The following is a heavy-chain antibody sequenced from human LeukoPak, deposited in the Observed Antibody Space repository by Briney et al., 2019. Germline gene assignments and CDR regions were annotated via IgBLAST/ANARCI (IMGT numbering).Heavy chain of an antibody. J-gene: IGHJ4*02. Sequence: PSETLSLTCAVSGGSISSGDFPWRWIRQPPGKGLEWIGYIFHTGHTSYNPSLKSRVTISVDMSKNQLSLRLPSVTAADTAVYYCARGFYGAGSHFDYWGQGTLVTVSS. D-gene: IGHD3-10*01. CDR3: ARGFYGAGSHFDY. CDR2: IFHTGHT. V-gene: IGHV4-30-2*01. CDR1: GGSISSGDFP.